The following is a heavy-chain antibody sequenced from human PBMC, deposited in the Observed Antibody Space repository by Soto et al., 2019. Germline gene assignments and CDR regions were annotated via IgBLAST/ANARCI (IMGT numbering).Heavy chain of an antibody. CDR3: ARDSAEWLFEPPAYYFDY. Sequence: GGSLRLSCAASGFTFSSYGMHWVRQAPGKGLEWVAVIWYDGSNKYYADSVKGRFTISRDNSKNTLYLQMNSLRAEDTAVYYCARDSAEWLFEPPAYYFDYWGQGPLVTVPS. D-gene: IGHD3-3*01. J-gene: IGHJ4*02. CDR2: IWYDGSNK. V-gene: IGHV3-33*01. CDR1: GFTFSSYG.